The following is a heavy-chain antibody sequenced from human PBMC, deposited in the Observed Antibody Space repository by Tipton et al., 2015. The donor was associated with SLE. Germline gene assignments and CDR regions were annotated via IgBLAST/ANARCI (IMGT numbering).Heavy chain of an antibody. Sequence: SLRLSCAASGSSDFFVKNAWMNWVRQAPGKGLEWVSVIYAGGSSAYYLDSVKGRFTISRDNSKNMVYLQMNSLRAEDTAIYYCAKDHQGGDGYIVIDYWGQGALVTVSS. CDR2: IYAGGSSA. CDR3: AKDHQGGDGYIVIDY. V-gene: IGHV3-23*03. D-gene: IGHD5-24*01. J-gene: IGHJ4*02. CDR1: GSSDFFVKNA.